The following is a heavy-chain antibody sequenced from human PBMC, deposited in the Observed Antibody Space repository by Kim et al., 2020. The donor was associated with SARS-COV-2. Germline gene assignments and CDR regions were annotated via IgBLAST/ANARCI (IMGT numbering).Heavy chain of an antibody. CDR3: ASGNYYGSGLPWGSG. Sequence: SETLSLTCAVYGGSFSGYYWSWIRQPPGKGLEWIGEINHSGSTNYNPSLKSRVTISVDTSKNQFSLKLSSVTAADTAVYYCASGNYYGSGLPWGSGWGQGTLVTVSS. J-gene: IGHJ4*02. CDR1: GGSFSGYY. CDR2: INHSGST. V-gene: IGHV4-34*01. D-gene: IGHD3-10*01.